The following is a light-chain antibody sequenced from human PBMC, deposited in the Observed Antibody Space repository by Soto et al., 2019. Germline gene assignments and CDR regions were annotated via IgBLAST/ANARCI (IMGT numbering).Light chain of an antibody. CDR3: QQYGSSPIT. Sequence: EIVMTQSPATLSVSPGERATLSCRASQSISNNLAWYQQKPGQAPRLLIYLASTRATGIPARFSGSGSGTEFTLTISSLQSEDFAVYYCQQYGSSPITFGPGTEVDIK. CDR2: LAS. J-gene: IGKJ3*01. CDR1: QSISNN. V-gene: IGKV3D-15*01.